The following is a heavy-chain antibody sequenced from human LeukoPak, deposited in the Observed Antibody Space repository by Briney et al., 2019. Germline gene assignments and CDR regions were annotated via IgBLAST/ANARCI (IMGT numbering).Heavy chain of an antibody. Sequence: SETLSLTCSVSGGSISSRTHYWAWIRQPPGKGLEWVGSINYSGKLTYNPSLRSRVTVSIDTSKNQFSLTLSSVTAGDTAVYYCARDFCDWRTDYWGQGTLVTVSS. J-gene: IGHJ4*02. CDR3: ARDFCDWRTDY. CDR2: INYSGKL. CDR1: GGSISSRTHY. D-gene: IGHD2-21*02. V-gene: IGHV4-39*07.